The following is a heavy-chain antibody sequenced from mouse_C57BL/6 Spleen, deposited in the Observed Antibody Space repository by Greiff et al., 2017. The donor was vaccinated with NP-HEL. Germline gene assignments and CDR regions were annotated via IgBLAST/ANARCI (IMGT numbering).Heavy chain of an antibody. J-gene: IGHJ2*01. CDR1: GYTFTSYD. Sequence: QVQLKESGPELVKPGASVKLSCKASGYTFTSYDINWVKQRPGQGLEWIGWIYPRDGSTKYNEKFKGKATLTVDTSSSTAYMELHSLTSEDSAVYFCAPQDSSGFDYWGQGTTLTVSS. CDR3: APQDSSGFDY. V-gene: IGHV1-85*01. CDR2: IYPRDGST. D-gene: IGHD3-2*02.